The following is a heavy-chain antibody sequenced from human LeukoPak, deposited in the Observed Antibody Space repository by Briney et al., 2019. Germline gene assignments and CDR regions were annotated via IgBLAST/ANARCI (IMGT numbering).Heavy chain of an antibody. CDR2: IYYSGTT. Sequence: SETLSLTCTVSGGSISSGDYYWSWIRLPPGKGLEWIGYIYYSGTTYYNPSLKSRLTISVDTSKNQFSLKLSSVTAADTAVYYCARTDSSGYYGDYWGQGTLVTVSS. V-gene: IGHV4-30-4*01. J-gene: IGHJ4*02. CDR1: GGSISSGDYY. CDR3: ARTDSSGYYGDY. D-gene: IGHD3-22*01.